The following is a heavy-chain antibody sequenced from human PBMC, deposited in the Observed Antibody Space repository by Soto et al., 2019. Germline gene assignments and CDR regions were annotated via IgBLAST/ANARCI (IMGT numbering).Heavy chain of an antibody. V-gene: IGHV1-8*01. CDR2: MNPNSGNT. J-gene: IGHJ4*02. CDR3: APHLWFGELYY. Sequence: ASVKVSCKASGSTVTNYDINWVRQATGQGLEWMGWMNPNSGNTGYAQKINGRVTMTRNTSISTAYIELSSLRSEDTAVYYCAPHLWFGELYYWGQGTLVTVSS. CDR1: GSTVTNYD. D-gene: IGHD3-10*01.